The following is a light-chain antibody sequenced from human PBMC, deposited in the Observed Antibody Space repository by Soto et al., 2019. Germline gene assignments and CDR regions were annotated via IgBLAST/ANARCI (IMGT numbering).Light chain of an antibody. Sequence: QSVLTQPPSASESPGQRVTISCSGGASNIGSNYVWWYQQFPGTAPKLLIYRDLQRPPGVPDRFSGSKSGTTASLGISGLQSDDEADYFCVAWDDSLDGPVFGGGTQLTVL. J-gene: IGLJ2*01. CDR3: VAWDDSLDGPV. CDR2: RDL. CDR1: ASNIGSNY. V-gene: IGLV1-47*01.